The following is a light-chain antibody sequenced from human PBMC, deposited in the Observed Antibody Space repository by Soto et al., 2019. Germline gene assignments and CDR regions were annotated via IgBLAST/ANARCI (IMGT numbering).Light chain of an antibody. CDR2: AAS. J-gene: IGKJ2*01. CDR3: QQIYTMPYT. V-gene: IGKV1-39*01. CDR1: QSISDY. Sequence: DIQMTQSPYSLSAFVGDRVTITCRASQSISDYLNWYQHRPGTATKLLIFAASSLQSGVPSRFSGSRSGTDFILTISSLQPEDFANYYFQQIYTMPYTFGQWNELEIK.